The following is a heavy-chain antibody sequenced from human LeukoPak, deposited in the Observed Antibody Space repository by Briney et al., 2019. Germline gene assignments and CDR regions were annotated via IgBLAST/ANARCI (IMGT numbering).Heavy chain of an antibody. CDR1: GFTFDDYG. J-gene: IGHJ4*02. V-gene: IGHV3-20*04. Sequence: GGSLRLSCAASGFTFDDYGMSWVRQAPGKGLEGVSGINWNGGSTGYADSVKGRFTISRDNAKNSLYLQMNSLRAEDAAVYYCARERLAGLSGYHYWGQGTLVTVSS. D-gene: IGHD3-3*01. CDR3: ARERLAGLSGYHY. CDR2: INWNGGST.